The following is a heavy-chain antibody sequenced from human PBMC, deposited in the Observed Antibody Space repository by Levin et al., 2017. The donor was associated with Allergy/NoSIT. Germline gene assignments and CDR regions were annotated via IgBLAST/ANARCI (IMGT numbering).Heavy chain of an antibody. CDR2: ISYDGSNK. D-gene: IGHD6-19*01. CDR3: AKSIEFSSGWFAPGFDY. Sequence: GGSLRLSCAASGFTFSSYGMHWVRQAPGKGLEWVAVISYDGSNKYYADSVKGRFTISRDNSKNTLYLQMNSLRAEDTAVYYCAKSIEFSSGWFAPGFDYWGQGTLVTVSS. CDR1: GFTFSSYG. V-gene: IGHV3-30*18. J-gene: IGHJ4*02.